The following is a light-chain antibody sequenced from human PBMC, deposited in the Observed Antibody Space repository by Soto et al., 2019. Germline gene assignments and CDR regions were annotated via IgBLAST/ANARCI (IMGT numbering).Light chain of an antibody. J-gene: IGLJ3*02. CDR2: VNSDGSH. Sequence: QSVLTQSPSASASLGASVKLTCTLSSGHSNFAIAWHQQQPEKGPRYLIKVNSDGSHSRGDGIPDRFSGSSSGAERYLTISSLQSEDEADYYCQTWGSGIGVFGGGTQLTVL. CDR3: QTWGSGIGV. V-gene: IGLV4-69*02. CDR1: SGHSNFA.